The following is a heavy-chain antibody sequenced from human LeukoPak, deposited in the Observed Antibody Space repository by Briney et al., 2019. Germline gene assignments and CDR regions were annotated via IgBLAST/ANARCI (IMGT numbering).Heavy chain of an antibody. J-gene: IGHJ4*02. CDR3: ARDALITMIVVVRYFDY. CDR1: GGSISSSSYY. V-gene: IGHV4-39*07. Sequence: PSETLSLTCTVSGGSISSSSYYWGWIRQPPGKGLEWIGSIYYSGSTYHNPSLKSRVTISVDTSKNQFSLKLSSVTAADTAVYYCARDALITMIVVVRYFDYWGQGTLVTVSS. D-gene: IGHD3-22*01. CDR2: IYYSGST.